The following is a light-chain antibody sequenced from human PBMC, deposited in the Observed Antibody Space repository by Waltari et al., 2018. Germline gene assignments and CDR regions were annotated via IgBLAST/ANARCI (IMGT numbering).Light chain of an antibody. Sequence: QSALTQPASVSGSPRQSITIPCTGTSSDIAAYNYVSWYQQHSGKAPKLVIFGVSDRPTGVSNRFSGSKSGNTASLTISGLQAEDEADYYCISFTSSNTWVFGGGTRVTVL. CDR3: ISFTSSNTWV. CDR2: GVS. J-gene: IGLJ3*02. CDR1: SSDIAAYNY. V-gene: IGLV2-14*01.